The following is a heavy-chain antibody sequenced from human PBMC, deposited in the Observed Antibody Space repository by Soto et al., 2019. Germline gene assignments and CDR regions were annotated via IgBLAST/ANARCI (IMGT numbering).Heavy chain of an antibody. V-gene: IGHV1-18*01. D-gene: IGHD6-13*01. CDR1: GYTXSSYC. Sequence: SXKVSCQASGYTXSSYCIGWVRQAPGQGLEWMGWISAYNCNTNYAQKLQGRVTMTTDTSTSTAYMELRSLRSDDTAVYYCAVQEADSSSYWGQGTLGTVSS. J-gene: IGHJ4*02. CDR3: AVQEADSSSY. CDR2: ISAYNCNT.